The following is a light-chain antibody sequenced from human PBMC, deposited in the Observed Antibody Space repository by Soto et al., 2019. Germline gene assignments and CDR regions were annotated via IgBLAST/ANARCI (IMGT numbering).Light chain of an antibody. CDR1: QSVLYSSNNKNY. CDR2: WAS. J-gene: IGKJ2*01. CDR3: QQYYSTPPT. Sequence: DIVMTQSPDSLAVSLGERATINCKSSQSVLYSSNNKNYLACYQQKPGQPPKLLIYWASTRESGVPDRFSVSGSGTDFTLTISSLQAEDVAVYYCQQYYSTPPTFGQGTKLEIK. V-gene: IGKV4-1*01.